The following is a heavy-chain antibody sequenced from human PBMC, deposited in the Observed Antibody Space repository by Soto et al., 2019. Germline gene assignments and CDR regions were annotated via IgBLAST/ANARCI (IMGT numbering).Heavy chain of an antibody. CDR2: ITPDGTEQ. Sequence: QVQLMESGGGVVQPGRSLRLSCAASGFTFNTYAMHWVRQAPGKGLEWVAVITPDGTEQYYADSVKGRFTISRDNSKNTLYLQMHSLGLEDMSIYHCAKRGILGAKGMAYFDLWGRGTLVTVSS. J-gene: IGHJ2*01. CDR3: AKRGILGAKGMAYFDL. CDR1: GFTFNTYA. D-gene: IGHD1-26*01. V-gene: IGHV3-30*18.